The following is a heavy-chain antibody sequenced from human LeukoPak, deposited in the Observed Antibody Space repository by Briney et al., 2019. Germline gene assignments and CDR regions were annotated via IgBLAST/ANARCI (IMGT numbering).Heavy chain of an antibody. D-gene: IGHD6-19*01. V-gene: IGHV3-30*03. Sequence: GRSLRLSCAASGFTFRSYNMHWVRQAPGKGLEWVAVISKDGGFKYYADSVKGRFTISRDNSKNTLYLQMNSLIIEDTAVYYCTREEYSSFWSTACAFDIWGQGTIITVSS. J-gene: IGHJ3*02. CDR1: GFTFRSYN. CDR3: TREEYSSFWSTACAFDI. CDR2: ISKDGGFK.